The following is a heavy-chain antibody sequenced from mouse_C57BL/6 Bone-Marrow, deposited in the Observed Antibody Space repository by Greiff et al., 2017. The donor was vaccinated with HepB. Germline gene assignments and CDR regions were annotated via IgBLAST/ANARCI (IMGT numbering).Heavy chain of an antibody. V-gene: IGHV1-52*01. Sequence: QVQLQQPGAELVRPGSSVKLSCKASGYTFTSYWMHWVKQRPIQGLEWIGNIDPSDSETHYNQKFKDKATLTVDTSSSTAYMQLSSLTSEDSAVYYGARDRRYWYFDVWGTGTTVTVSS. CDR1: GYTFTSYW. CDR2: IDPSDSET. CDR3: ARDRRYWYFDV. J-gene: IGHJ1*03.